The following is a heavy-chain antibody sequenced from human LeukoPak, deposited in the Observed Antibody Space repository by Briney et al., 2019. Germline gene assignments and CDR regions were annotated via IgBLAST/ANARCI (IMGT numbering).Heavy chain of an antibody. D-gene: IGHD1-26*01. CDR2: ITRSSSYT. CDR3: ARDKVVGATHFDY. CDR1: GITFSNYN. Sequence: GGSLRLSCAAPGITFSNYNMNWVRQAPGKGLEWISAITRSSSYTFYADSVKGRFTISRDNAQNSLSLQMNCLRTEDPAVNYCARDKVVGATHFDYWGQGTLVTVSS. J-gene: IGHJ4*02. V-gene: IGHV3-21*01.